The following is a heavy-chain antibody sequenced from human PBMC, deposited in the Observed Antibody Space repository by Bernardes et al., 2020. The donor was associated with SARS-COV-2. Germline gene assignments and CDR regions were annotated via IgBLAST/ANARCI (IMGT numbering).Heavy chain of an antibody. CDR2: ISSSSTI. V-gene: IGHV3-48*02. Sequence: GGSLRLSCAASGFTFSSYSMNWVRQAPGKGLEWVSYISSSSTIYYADSVKGRFTISRDNAKNSLYLQMNSLRDEDTAVYYCARDTDYDFWSGYIYGMDVWGQGTTVAVSS. CDR1: GFTFSSYS. J-gene: IGHJ6*02. D-gene: IGHD3-3*01. CDR3: ARDTDYDFWSGYIYGMDV.